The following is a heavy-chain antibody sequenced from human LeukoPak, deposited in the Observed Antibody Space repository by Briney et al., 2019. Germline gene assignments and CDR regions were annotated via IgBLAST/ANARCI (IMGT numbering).Heavy chain of an antibody. CDR2: ISSSSSTI. D-gene: IGHD2/OR15-2a*01. CDR3: ASIFNARFPVFLY. V-gene: IGHV3-48*01. J-gene: IGHJ4*02. Sequence: PGGSLRLSCAASGFTFSSYSMNWVRQAPGKGLEWVSYISSSSSTIYYADSVKGRFTISRDNSENTLFLHMKTLRAEDTAVYFCASIFNARFPVFLYWGQGTLLTVSS. CDR1: GFTFSSYS.